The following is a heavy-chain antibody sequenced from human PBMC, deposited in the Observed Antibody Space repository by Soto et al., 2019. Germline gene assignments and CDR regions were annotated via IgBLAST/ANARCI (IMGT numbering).Heavy chain of an antibody. J-gene: IGHJ3*02. CDR1: GFTFSSYA. Sequence: QVQLVESGGGVVQPGRSLRLSCAASGFTFSSYAMQWVRQAPGKGLEWVAVISYDGSNKYYADSVKGRFTISRDNSKNTLYLQMNSLRAEDTAVYYCARPSYGDYVTAFDIWGQGTTVTVSS. CDR3: ARPSYGDYVTAFDI. V-gene: IGHV3-30-3*01. D-gene: IGHD4-17*01. CDR2: ISYDGSNK.